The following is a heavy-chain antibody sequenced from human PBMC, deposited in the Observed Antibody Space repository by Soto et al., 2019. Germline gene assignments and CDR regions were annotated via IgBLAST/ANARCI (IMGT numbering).Heavy chain of an antibody. CDR1: GFIFSNAW. D-gene: IGHD2-15*01. CDR2: IKKKADGGTT. V-gene: IGHV3-15*01. J-gene: IGHJ6*02. Sequence: GGSLRLSCAASGFIFSNAWMSWVRQAPGKGLEWVGLIKKKADGGTTDSVKGRFTISRDNSKNTLYLQMNSLRAEDTAVYYCAKGEGVEGVYYYYGMGVWGQGTTVTVSS. CDR3: AKGEGVEGVYYYYGMGV.